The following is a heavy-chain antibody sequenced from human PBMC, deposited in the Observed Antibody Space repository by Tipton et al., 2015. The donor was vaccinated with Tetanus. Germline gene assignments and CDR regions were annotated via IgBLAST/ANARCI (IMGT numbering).Heavy chain of an antibody. J-gene: IGHJ4*02. D-gene: IGHD5-24*01. Sequence: TLSLTCTVSGGSISSGVYYWGWLRQDPGKGLEWIGEIHPSGSANSNPSLNSRVTISVDTSKNQFSLRLTSVAAADTAVYYCARGEDTYKSGNYWGQGTLVTVSS. V-gene: IGHV4-31*03. CDR3: ARGEDTYKSGNY. CDR1: GGSISSGVYY. CDR2: IHPSGSA.